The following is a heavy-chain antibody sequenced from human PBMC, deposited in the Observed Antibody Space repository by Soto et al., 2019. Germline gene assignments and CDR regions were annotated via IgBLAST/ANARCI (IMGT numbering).Heavy chain of an antibody. J-gene: IGHJ6*03. V-gene: IGHV3-33*06. CDR1: GFTFSSYG. CDR2: IWYDGSNK. Sequence: GGSLRLSCAASGFTFSSYGMHWVRQAPGKGLEWVAVIWYDGSNKYYADSVKGRFTISRDNSKNTLYLQMNSLRAEDTAVYYCAKGSVYYDILTGYYNTYYYYYMDVWGKGTTVTVSS. D-gene: IGHD3-9*01. CDR3: AKGSVYYDILTGYYNTYYYYYMDV.